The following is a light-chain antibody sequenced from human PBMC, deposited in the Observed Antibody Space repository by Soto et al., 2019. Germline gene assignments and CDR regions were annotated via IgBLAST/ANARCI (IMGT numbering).Light chain of an antibody. J-gene: IGKJ4*01. CDR2: AAS. Sequence: DIQMTQSPSSLSASVGDRVTITCRASQGISHYLAWYQQKSGKIPKLLIYAASTLQSGVPSRFSGSGSGTDFTLTISSLEPEDFAVYYCQQRNKWPPVTFGGGTRVEIK. V-gene: IGKV1-27*01. CDR3: QQRNKWPPVT. CDR1: QGISHY.